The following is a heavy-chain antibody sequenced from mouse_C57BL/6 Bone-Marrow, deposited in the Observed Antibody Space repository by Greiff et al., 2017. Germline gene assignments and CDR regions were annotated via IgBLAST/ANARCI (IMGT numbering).Heavy chain of an antibody. CDR1: GFTFSSYG. V-gene: IGHV5-6*01. CDR2: ISSGGSYT. J-gene: IGHJ2*01. CDR3: AREGLLLFFDY. Sequence: EVQLVESGGDLVKPGGSLKLSCAASGFTFSSYGMSWVRQTPDKRLEWVATISSGGSYTYYPDSVKGRITISRDNAKNTLYLQMSSLKSEDTAMYYCAREGLLLFFDYWGQGTTLTVSS. D-gene: IGHD2-3*01.